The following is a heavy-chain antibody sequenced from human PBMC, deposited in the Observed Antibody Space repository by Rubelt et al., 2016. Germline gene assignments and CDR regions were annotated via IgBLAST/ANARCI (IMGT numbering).Heavy chain of an antibody. CDR3: ARDTAMGGDY. CDR2: ISAYNGNT. D-gene: IGHD5-18*01. J-gene: IGHJ4*02. V-gene: IGHV1-18*04. CDR1: GYTFTGYY. Sequence: QVQLVQSGAEVKKPGASVKVSCKASGYTFTGYYMHWVRQAPGQGLEWMGWISAYNGNTNSAKKRRGRCTRTSDTSTRTAYMELRWLGAEDTDVYYSARDTAMGGDYWGQGTLVTVAS.